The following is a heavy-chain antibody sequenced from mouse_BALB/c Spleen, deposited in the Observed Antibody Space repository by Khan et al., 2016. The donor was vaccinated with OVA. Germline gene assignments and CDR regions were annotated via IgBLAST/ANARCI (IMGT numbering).Heavy chain of an antibody. CDR1: GFTFSSFG. J-gene: IGHJ1*01. Sequence: EVELVASGGGLVQPGGSRKLSCAASGFTFSSFGMHWVRQAPKKGLEWVAYISSGSSTIYYVDTVKGRFTISSDIPKNTLFLQMTSLRSEDTAMYYCARSGGNFHWYFDVWGAGTSVTVSS. D-gene: IGHD2-1*01. CDR2: ISSGSSTI. V-gene: IGHV5-17*02. CDR3: ARSGGNFHWYFDV.